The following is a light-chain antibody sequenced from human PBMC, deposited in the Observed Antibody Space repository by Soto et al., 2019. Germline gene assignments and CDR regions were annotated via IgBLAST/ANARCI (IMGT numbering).Light chain of an antibody. V-gene: IGKV3-20*01. J-gene: IGKJ1*01. Sequence: EIVLTQSPGSLSLSPGERATLSCRASQSVDSTFFAWYQKKPGQAPRLLIYGASKMATGVPGMFSGSGSATYFTLTISSLDPEHFAVYYCHHYMRSMTFSQGYKV. CDR2: GAS. CDR3: HHYMRSMT. CDR1: QSVDSTF.